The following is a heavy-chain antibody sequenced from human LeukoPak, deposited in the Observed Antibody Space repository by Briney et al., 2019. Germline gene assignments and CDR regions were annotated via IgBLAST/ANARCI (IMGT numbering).Heavy chain of an antibody. J-gene: IGHJ4*02. CDR1: GYSFTSYW. V-gene: IGHV5-51*01. D-gene: IGHD6-13*01. CDR2: IYPGDSDT. CDR3: ARHAAAPGTSSDY. Sequence: GESLQISCQGSGYSFTSYWIGWVRQMPGKGLEWMGIIYPGDSDTRYSPSFQGQVTISADKSISTAYLQWSSLKASDTAMYCCARHAAAPGTSSDYWGQGTLVTVSS.